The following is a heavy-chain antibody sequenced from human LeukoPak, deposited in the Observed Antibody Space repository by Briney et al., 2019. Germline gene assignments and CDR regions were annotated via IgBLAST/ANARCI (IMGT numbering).Heavy chain of an antibody. V-gene: IGHV3-33*01. D-gene: IGHD1-26*01. Sequence: GAPMRLSCAACGFTFNCYGMQGLHQAPEKLLERVVVIWYDGSNKYCAASVKGRIIIASDNSKTTLYLQMNSLGADDTAFYYCARDFWIVGATTTSYFDSWGEGALVTVSS. J-gene: IGHJ4*02. CDR3: ARDFWIVGATTTSYFDS. CDR1: GFTFNCYG. CDR2: IWYDGSNK.